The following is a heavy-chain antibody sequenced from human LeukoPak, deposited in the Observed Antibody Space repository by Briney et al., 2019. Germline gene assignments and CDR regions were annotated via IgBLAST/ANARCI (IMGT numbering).Heavy chain of an antibody. Sequence: SETLSLTCTVSGGSISSYYWSWIRQPAGKGLEWIGRIYTSGSTNYNPSLKSRVTMSVDTSKNQFSLKLSSVTAADTAVYYCARDSHYYDSSGYFDSEGDAFDIWGQGTMVTVSS. CDR2: IYTSGST. CDR3: ARDSHYYDSSGYFDSEGDAFDI. J-gene: IGHJ3*02. CDR1: GGSISSYY. V-gene: IGHV4-4*07. D-gene: IGHD3-22*01.